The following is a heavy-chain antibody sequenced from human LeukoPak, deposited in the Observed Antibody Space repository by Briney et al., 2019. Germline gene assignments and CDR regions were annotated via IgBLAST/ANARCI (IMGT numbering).Heavy chain of an antibody. V-gene: IGHV4-38-2*02. Sequence: SETLSLTCAVSGYSISSGYYWGWIRQPPGKGLEWIGSIYHSGSTYYNPSLKSRVTISVDTSKNQFSLKLSSVTAADTAVYYCARDPLDSSGSLAGFDPWGQGTLVTVSS. CDR3: ARDPLDSSGSLAGFDP. D-gene: IGHD3-22*01. J-gene: IGHJ5*02. CDR2: IYHSGST. CDR1: GYSISSGYY.